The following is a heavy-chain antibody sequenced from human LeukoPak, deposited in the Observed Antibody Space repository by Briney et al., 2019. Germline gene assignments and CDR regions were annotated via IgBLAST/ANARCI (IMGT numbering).Heavy chain of an antibody. CDR2: ISYDASDQ. CDR1: GFIFSSYG. V-gene: IGHV3-30*18. J-gene: IGHJ4*02. CDR3: AKAQGTLWAAFDY. D-gene: IGHD1-14*01. Sequence: GGSLRLSCAASGFIFSSYGMHWVRQAPGKGLEWVAVISYDASDQYYADSVKGRFTISRDNSKNTLYMQVDSLRAEDTAVYYCAKAQGTLWAAFDYWGQGTLVTVSS.